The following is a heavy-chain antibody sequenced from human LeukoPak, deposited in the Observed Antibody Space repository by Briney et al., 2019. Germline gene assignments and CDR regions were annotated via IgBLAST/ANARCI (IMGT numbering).Heavy chain of an antibody. CDR3: ARDVFECSPHYDSQ. V-gene: IGHV4-4*08. J-gene: IGHJ1*01. D-gene: IGHD3-22*01. CDR1: IAHISRSY. CDR2: IYSAKTT. Sequence: SETLSLTCTVSIAHISRSYWSWIRQFPGKGLEWIGYIYSAKTTIYNPSLNSRATISADTSNNRVSLHLTSVTAADTAVYFCARDVFECSPHYDSQWGQGTLVTVTS.